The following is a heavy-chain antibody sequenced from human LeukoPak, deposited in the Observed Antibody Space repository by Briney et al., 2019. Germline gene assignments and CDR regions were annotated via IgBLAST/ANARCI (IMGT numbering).Heavy chain of an antibody. CDR2: ISGSGGST. D-gene: IGHD3-10*01. Sequence: GGSLRLSCAASGFTFSSYAMSWVRQAPGKGLEWVSAISGSGGSTYYTDSVKGRFTISRDNSKNTLYLQMNSLRAEDTAVYYCSKSSDYYGSGSSLDYWGQGILVTVSS. J-gene: IGHJ4*02. V-gene: IGHV3-23*01. CDR3: SKSSDYYGSGSSLDY. CDR1: GFTFSSYA.